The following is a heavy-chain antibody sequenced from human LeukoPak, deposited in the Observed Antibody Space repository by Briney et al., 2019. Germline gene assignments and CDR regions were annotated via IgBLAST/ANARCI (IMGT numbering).Heavy chain of an antibody. CDR3: ARLTVFDVWGSYRYRYFDY. CDR1: GFTVSSNY. Sequence: GGSLRLSCAASGFTVSSNYMTWVRQAPGKGLGWVVNINQDGSEKYYVDSVKGRFTISRDNAKNSLYLQMNSLRAEDTAVYYCARLTVFDVWGSYRYRYFDYWGQGTLVTVSS. CDR2: INQDGSEK. J-gene: IGHJ4*02. D-gene: IGHD3-16*02. V-gene: IGHV3-7*01.